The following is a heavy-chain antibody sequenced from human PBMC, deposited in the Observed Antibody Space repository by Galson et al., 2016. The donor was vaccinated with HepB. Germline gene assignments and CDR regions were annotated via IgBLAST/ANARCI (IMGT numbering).Heavy chain of an antibody. D-gene: IGHD2-8*01. CDR1: GGSIISNGYY. V-gene: IGHV4-39*01. CDR3: ARRNVAPFDF. CDR2: IYYSGTT. Sequence: SETLSLTCTVSGGSIISNGYYWGWVRQPPGKGLEWIGSIYYSGTTYYNPSLKSRVTMSVDTSTNQFSLKLASVTAADTAVYYCARRNVAPFDFWGQGTLVTVSP. J-gene: IGHJ4*02.